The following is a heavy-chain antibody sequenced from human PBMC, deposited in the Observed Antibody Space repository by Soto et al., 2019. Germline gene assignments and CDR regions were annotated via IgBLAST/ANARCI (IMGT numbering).Heavy chain of an antibody. D-gene: IGHD3-22*01. CDR1: GGSISSSSYY. J-gene: IGHJ4*02. CDR2: IYYSGST. Sequence: SETLSLTCTVSGGSISSSSYYWGWIRQPPGKGLEWIGSIYYSGSTYYNPSLKSRVTISVDTSKNQFSLKLSSVTAADTAVYYCARRPGYYDSSGYRPFDYWGQGTLVTVSS. CDR3: ARRPGYYDSSGYRPFDY. V-gene: IGHV4-39*01.